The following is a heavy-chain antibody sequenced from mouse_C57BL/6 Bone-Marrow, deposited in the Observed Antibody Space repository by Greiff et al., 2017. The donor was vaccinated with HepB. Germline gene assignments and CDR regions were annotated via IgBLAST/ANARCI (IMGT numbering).Heavy chain of an antibody. Sequence: VQLQQSGAELARPGASVKLSCKASGYTFTSYGISWVKQSTGQGLEWIGVIYPRSGNTYYNEKFKGKATLTADKSSSTAYMELRSLTSEDSAVYFCAGYSPFAYWGQGTLVTVSA. V-gene: IGHV1-81*01. D-gene: IGHD2-3*01. CDR3: AGYSPFAY. CDR1: GYTFTSYG. J-gene: IGHJ3*01. CDR2: IYPRSGNT.